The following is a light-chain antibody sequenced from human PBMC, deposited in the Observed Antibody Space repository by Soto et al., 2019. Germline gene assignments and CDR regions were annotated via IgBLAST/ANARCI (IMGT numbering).Light chain of an antibody. J-gene: IGLJ2*01. V-gene: IGLV2-23*01. CDR3: CSYAGSVV. Sequence: QSVLTQPASVSGSPGQSITISCTGTSSDVGNYNLVSWYQQHLGKAPKVIIYEGNKRPSGVSNRFSGSKSDNTASLTISGLQAEDEAEYYCCSYAGSVVFGGGTKLTVL. CDR2: EGN. CDR1: SSDVGNYNL.